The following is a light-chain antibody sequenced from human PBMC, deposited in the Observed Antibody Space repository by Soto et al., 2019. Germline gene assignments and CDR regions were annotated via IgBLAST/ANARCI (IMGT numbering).Light chain of an antibody. CDR2: DVT. CDR1: SSDVGGYNY. Sequence: QSALTQPASVSGSPGQSITISCTGTSSDVGGYNYVSWYQQHPGKAPKLMISDVTNRPSGVSNRFSGSKSGNTASLTISGLQAEDEADYYCSSYTSSSTPVVFGGGTKL. J-gene: IGLJ2*01. CDR3: SSYTSSSTPVV. V-gene: IGLV2-14*01.